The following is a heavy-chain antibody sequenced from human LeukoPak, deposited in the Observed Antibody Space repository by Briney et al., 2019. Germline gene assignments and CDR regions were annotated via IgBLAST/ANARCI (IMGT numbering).Heavy chain of an antibody. D-gene: IGHD6-19*01. J-gene: IGHJ4*02. CDR1: GFTFSSYA. V-gene: IGHV3-23*01. Sequence: GESLRLSCAASGFTFSSYAMNWVRQAPGKGLEWVSVISSSGGTTYYSDSVKGRFITSRDNSKNTLYLQMNSLRAEDTAVYYCAKAGIAVPATPEYCGQGTQVTVSS. CDR3: AKAGIAVPATPEY. CDR2: ISSSGGTT.